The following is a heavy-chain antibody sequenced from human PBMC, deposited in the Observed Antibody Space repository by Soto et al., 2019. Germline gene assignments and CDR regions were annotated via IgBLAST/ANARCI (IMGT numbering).Heavy chain of an antibody. Sequence: LRLSCVASGFSFNKYAMIWVRQAPGKGQEWVSGITGSGNTIEYTASVKGRFTISRDNSKNTVYLQMDGLRAEDTAMYYCAKDDVAGDGLWLVSDWGQGILVTVSS. D-gene: IGHD2-21*02. J-gene: IGHJ4*02. CDR1: GFSFNKYA. CDR3: AKDDVAGDGLWLVSD. CDR2: ITGSGNTI. V-gene: IGHV3-23*01.